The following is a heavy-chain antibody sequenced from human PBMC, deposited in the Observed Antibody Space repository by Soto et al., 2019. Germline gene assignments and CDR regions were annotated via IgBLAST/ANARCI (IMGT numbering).Heavy chain of an antibody. D-gene: IGHD3-10*01. J-gene: IGHJ6*02. CDR1: GYTFTAYY. CDR2: INTKFGDT. V-gene: IGHV1-2*02. CDR3: ARNMDNYYGPGSGIGHGF. Sequence: QVQLVQSGAEVKEPGDSVRVSCEASGYTFTAYYIHWVRHAPGQGLEWMGWINTKFGDTAYAQDFQLRVSMTRDMSISTVYMQLSSLTSGATAIYFCARNMDNYYGPGSGIGHGFWGQATTVTVFS.